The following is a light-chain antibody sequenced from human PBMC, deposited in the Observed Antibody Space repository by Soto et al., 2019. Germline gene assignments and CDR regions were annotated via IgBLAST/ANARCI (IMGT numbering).Light chain of an antibody. V-gene: IGLV1-47*01. CDR3: AAATV. CDR1: SSNIGSNY. CDR2: RNN. J-gene: IGLJ1*01. Sequence: QSVLTQPPSVSGTPGQRVTISCSGSSSNIGSNYVYWYQQLPGTAPKLLIYRNNQRPSGVPDRFSGSKSGTSASLAISGLRSEDVADYYCAAATVFGTGTKLTVL.